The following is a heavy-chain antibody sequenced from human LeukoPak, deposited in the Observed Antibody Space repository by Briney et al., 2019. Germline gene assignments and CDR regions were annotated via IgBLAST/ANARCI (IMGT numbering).Heavy chain of an antibody. CDR3: ARIAVAEDYYFDY. J-gene: IGHJ4*02. D-gene: IGHD6-19*01. CDR2: IYDSGST. Sequence: SETLSLTCTVSGGSISSSSYYWGWIRQPPGKGLEWIGGIYDSGSTYYNPSLKSRVTISVDTSKNQFCLNLRSVTAADTAVYYCARIAVAEDYYFDYWGQGTLVTVSS. CDR1: GGSISSSSYY. V-gene: IGHV4-39*01.